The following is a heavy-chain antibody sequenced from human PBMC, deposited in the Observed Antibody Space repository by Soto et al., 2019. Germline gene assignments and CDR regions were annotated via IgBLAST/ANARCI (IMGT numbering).Heavy chain of an antibody. Sequence: GGSLRLSCAASGFTFDDYAMHWVRQAPGKGLEWVSGISWNSGSIGYADSVKGRFTISRDNAKNSLYLQMNSLRAEDTALYYCAKDSKLGIWMGFAFDIWGQGTMVTVSS. D-gene: IGHD7-27*01. CDR1: GFTFDDYA. CDR3: AKDSKLGIWMGFAFDI. CDR2: ISWNSGSI. J-gene: IGHJ3*02. V-gene: IGHV3-9*01.